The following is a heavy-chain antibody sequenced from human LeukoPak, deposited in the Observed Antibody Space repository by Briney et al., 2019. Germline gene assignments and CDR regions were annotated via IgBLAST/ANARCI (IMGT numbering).Heavy chain of an antibody. Sequence: GGSLRLSCAASGFTFSNAWMGWVRQAPGKGLEWVGRIKSKTDGGTTDYAAPVKGRFTISRDDSKNTLYLQMNSLKTEDTAVYYCTTQISDYGDYWFDPWGQGTLVTVSS. CDR3: TTQISDYGDYWFDP. J-gene: IGHJ5*02. V-gene: IGHV3-15*01. CDR1: GFTFSNAW. CDR2: IKSKTDGGTT. D-gene: IGHD4-17*01.